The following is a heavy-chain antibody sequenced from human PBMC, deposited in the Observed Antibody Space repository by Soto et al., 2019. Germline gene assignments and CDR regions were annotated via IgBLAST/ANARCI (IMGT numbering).Heavy chain of an antibody. Sequence: NPSETLSLTCAVYGGSFSGYYWSWIRQPPGKGLEWIGEINHSGSTNYNPSLKSRVTISVDTSKNQFSLKLSSVTAADTAVYYCASTTVTYYYGMDVWGQGTTVTVSS. CDR2: INHSGST. CDR3: ASTTVTYYYGMDV. V-gene: IGHV4-34*01. J-gene: IGHJ6*02. D-gene: IGHD4-17*01. CDR1: GGSFSGYY.